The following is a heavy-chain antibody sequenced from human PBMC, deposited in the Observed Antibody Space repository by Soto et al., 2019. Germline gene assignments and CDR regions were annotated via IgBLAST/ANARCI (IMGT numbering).Heavy chain of an antibody. V-gene: IGHV4-59*01. CDR1: GGSISSYY. D-gene: IGHD3-16*02. CDR2: IYYSGST. J-gene: IGHJ3*02. CDR3: AREYDYIWGSYRYGAFDI. Sequence: SETLSLTCTVSGGSISSYYWSWIRQPPGKGLEWIGYIYYSGSTNYNPSLKSRVTISVDTSKNQFSLKLSSVTAADTAVYYCAREYDYIWGSYRYGAFDIWGQGTMVTVSS.